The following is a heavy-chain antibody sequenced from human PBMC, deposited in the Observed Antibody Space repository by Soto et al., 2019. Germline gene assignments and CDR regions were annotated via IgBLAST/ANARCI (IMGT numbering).Heavy chain of an antibody. J-gene: IGHJ6*02. Sequence: SETLSLTCAVYGGSFSGYYWSWIRQPPGKGLEWIGEINHSGSTNYNPSLKSRVTISVDTSKNQFSLKLSSVTAADTAVYYCARVGGGTDSSGYYSVSYGMDVWGQGTTVTVSS. V-gene: IGHV4-34*01. CDR2: INHSGST. D-gene: IGHD3-22*01. CDR1: GGSFSGYY. CDR3: ARVGGGTDSSGYYSVSYGMDV.